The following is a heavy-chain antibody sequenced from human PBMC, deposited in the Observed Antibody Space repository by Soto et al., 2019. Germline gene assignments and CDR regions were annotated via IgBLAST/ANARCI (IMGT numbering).Heavy chain of an antibody. V-gene: IGHV4-59*01. Sequence: ASETLSLTCVVSGGSISNKYWTWIRQPPGKGLEWIGYIYYTGSTTYHPSLTSRVAISLDTSMQQFSLRLNSVTAADTAVYYCARATVQRHFDSWGQGTLVTVSS. CDR2: IYYTGST. D-gene: IGHD4-4*01. CDR1: GGSISNKY. CDR3: ARATVQRHFDS. J-gene: IGHJ4*02.